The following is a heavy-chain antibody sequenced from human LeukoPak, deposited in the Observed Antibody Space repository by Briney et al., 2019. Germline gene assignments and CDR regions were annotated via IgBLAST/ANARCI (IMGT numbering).Heavy chain of an antibody. V-gene: IGHV4-34*01. D-gene: IGHD3-10*01. Sequence: NPSETLSLTCAVYGGSFSGYYWSWIRQPSGKGLEWIGEINHSGSTNYNPSLKSRVTISVDTSKNQFSLKLSSVTAADTAVYYCARLARGKGFDYWGQGTLVTVSS. CDR1: GGSFSGYY. J-gene: IGHJ4*02. CDR2: INHSGST. CDR3: ARLARGKGFDY.